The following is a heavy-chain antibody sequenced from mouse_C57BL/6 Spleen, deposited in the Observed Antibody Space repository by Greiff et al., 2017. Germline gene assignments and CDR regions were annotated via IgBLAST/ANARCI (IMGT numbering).Heavy chain of an antibody. D-gene: IGHD1-1*01. CDR3: ARDLYGSSTYYYAMDY. CDR2: IDPSDSYT. CDR1: GYTFTSYW. J-gene: IGHJ4*01. V-gene: IGHV1-69*01. Sequence: QVQLQQPGAELVMPGASVKLSCKASGYTFTSYWMHWVKQRPGQGLEWIGEIDPSDSYTNYNQKFKGKSTLTVDKSSSTAYMQLSSLTSEDSAVYYGARDLYGSSTYYYAMDYWGQGTSVTVSS.